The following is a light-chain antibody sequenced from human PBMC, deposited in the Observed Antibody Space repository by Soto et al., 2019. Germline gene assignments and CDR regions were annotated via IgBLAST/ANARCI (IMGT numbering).Light chain of an antibody. V-gene: IGLV2-14*03. CDR2: DVS. CDR1: SSDVGSYNR. CDR3: CSYTTTDTDV. Sequence: QSVLTQPASVSGSPGQSITISCTGTSSDVGSYNRVSWYRQHPGKAPELIIYDVSHRPSGVSDRFSGSKSGNSASLSISALQPEDEADYYCCSYTTTDTDVFGTGTKLTVL. J-gene: IGLJ1*01.